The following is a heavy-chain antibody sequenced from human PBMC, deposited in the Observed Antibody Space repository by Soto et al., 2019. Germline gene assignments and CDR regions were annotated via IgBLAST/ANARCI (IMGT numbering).Heavy chain of an antibody. CDR2: INGDYGNT. J-gene: IGHJ6*02. Sequence: QAQLVQSGAEVKKPGASVKVSCKASGYTFYSHSISWVRQAPGQGLEWMGRINGDYGNTQYAQKFRGRVTMTTDTSTTTVYMEVTNLRSDDKAVYYCARCIQGDSYYGMDVWGQEPTVTVSS. D-gene: IGHD5-18*01. CDR3: ARCIQGDSYYGMDV. CDR1: GYTFYSHS. V-gene: IGHV1-18*01.